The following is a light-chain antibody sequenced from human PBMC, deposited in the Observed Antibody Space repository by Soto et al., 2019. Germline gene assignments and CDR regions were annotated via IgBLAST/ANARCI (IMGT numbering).Light chain of an antibody. CDR2: EVN. CDR3: CSFAGSGTGV. V-gene: IGLV2-23*02. J-gene: IGLJ1*01. Sequence: QSVLTQPASVSGSPGQSIAISCTGTSGDIGTYNLASWYQQHPGKAPKLMISEVNKRPSGVSDRFSGSKSGDTASLTISGLRTEDEAAYYCCSFAGSGTGVFGTGTKVTVL. CDR1: SGDIGTYNL.